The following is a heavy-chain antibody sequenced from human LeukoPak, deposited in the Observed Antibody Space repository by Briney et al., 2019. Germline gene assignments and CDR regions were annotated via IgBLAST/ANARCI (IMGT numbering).Heavy chain of an antibody. CDR3: AKDRREAPEHGSVY. J-gene: IGHJ4*02. D-gene: IGHD1-26*01. V-gene: IGHV3-23*01. CDR2: ISGSGRSP. Sequence: GGSLRLSCTASGISSSTYAMSWVRQTPGKGLEWVSAISGSGRSPYYADSVKGHFTISRDNSKNTLYLQMNSLRAEDTAVYYCAKDRREAPEHGSVYWGQGTLVTVSS. CDR1: GISSSTYA.